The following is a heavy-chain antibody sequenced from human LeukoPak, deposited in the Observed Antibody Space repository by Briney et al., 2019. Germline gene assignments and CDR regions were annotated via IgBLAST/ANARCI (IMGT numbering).Heavy chain of an antibody. CDR3: ARASQYQLLKGYSNPALLEY. CDR1: GGSISSYY. J-gene: IGHJ4*02. D-gene: IGHD2-2*01. CDR2: IYYSGST. V-gene: IGHV4-59*01. Sequence: SETLSLTCTVSGGSISSYYWSWIRQPPGKGLEWIGYIYYSGSTNYNPSLKSRVTISVDTSKNQFSLKLGSVTAADTAVYYCARASQYQLLKGYSNPALLEYWGEGTLVTVSS.